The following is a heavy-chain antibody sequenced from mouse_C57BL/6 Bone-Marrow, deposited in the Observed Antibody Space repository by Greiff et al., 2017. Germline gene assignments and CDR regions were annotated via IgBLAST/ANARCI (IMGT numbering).Heavy chain of an antibody. Sequence: QVQLKESGAELARPGASVKLSCKASGYTFTSYGISWVKQRTGQGLEWIGEIYPRSGNTYYTEKFKGKATLTADKSSSTAYMELRSLTSEDSAVYFCARYYFYAMDYWGQGTSVTVSS. CDR3: ARYYFYAMDY. V-gene: IGHV1-81*01. CDR1: GYTFTSYG. J-gene: IGHJ4*01. D-gene: IGHD1-1*01. CDR2: IYPRSGNT.